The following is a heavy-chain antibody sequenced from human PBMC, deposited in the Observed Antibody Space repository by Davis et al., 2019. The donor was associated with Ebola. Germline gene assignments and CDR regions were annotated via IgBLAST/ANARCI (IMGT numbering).Heavy chain of an antibody. J-gene: IGHJ6*02. D-gene: IGHD3-9*01. CDR1: GYTSTSYA. V-gene: IGHV1-3*01. CDR2: INAGNGNT. CDR3: ARDGGRYFDWFPYYYGMDV. Sequence: ASVKVSCKASGYTSTSYAMHWVRQAPGQRLEWMGWINAGNGNTKYSQKFQGRVTITRDTSASTAYMELSSLRSEDTAVYYCARDGGRYFDWFPYYYGMDVWGQGTTVTVSS.